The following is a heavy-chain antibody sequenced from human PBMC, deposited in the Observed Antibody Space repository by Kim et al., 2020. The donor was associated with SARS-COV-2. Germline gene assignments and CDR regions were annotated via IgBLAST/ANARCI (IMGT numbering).Heavy chain of an antibody. Sequence: GESLKISCKGSGYSFTSYWIGWVRQTPGKGLECMGIIYPGDSDTRYSPSFQGQVTISADKSISTAYLQWSSLKASDTAMYYCARLDTVTTLWASFDYWGQGILVTVSS. CDR2: IYPGDSDT. V-gene: IGHV5-51*01. CDR1: GYSFTSYW. J-gene: IGHJ4*02. D-gene: IGHD4-17*01. CDR3: ARLDTVTTLWASFDY.